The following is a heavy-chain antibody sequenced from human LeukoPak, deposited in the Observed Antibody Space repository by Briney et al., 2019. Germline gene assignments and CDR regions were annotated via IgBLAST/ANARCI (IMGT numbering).Heavy chain of an antibody. Sequence: PGGSLRLSCADSGFTFSCCGMHWVRQAPGKGLEWAAVISYDGSNKYYADSVKGRFTISRDNSRDRIYLQVNSLRTDDTAVYYCARLQPLVIPAAKLGFDYWGQGTLVTVSS. V-gene: IGHV3-30*03. CDR1: GFTFSCCG. CDR2: ISYDGSNK. J-gene: IGHJ4*02. D-gene: IGHD2-2*01. CDR3: ARLQPLVIPAAKLGFDY.